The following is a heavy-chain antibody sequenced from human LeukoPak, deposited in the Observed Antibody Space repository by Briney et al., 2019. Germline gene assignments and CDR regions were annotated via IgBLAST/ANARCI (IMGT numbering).Heavy chain of an antibody. Sequence: SQTLSLTCTVSGGSISSGGYYWSWIRQPPGKGLEWIGYIYHSGSTYYNPSLKSRVTISVDRSKNQFSLKLSSVTAADTAVYYCARRIAAETHYYYYYYMDVWGKGTTVTVSS. V-gene: IGHV4-30-2*02. D-gene: IGHD6-13*01. CDR2: IYHSGST. CDR1: GGSISSGGYY. J-gene: IGHJ6*03. CDR3: ARRIAAETHYYYYYYMDV.